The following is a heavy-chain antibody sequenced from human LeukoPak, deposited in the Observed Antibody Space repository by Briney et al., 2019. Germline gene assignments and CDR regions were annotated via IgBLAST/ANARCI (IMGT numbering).Heavy chain of an antibody. D-gene: IGHD6-19*01. Sequence: GGSLRLSCAASGFTFSSYWMHWVRQAPGKGLVWVSRINSDGSSTSYADSVKGRFTISRDNAKNTLHLQMNSLRAEDTAVYYCAREGSGWYAVDYWGQGTLVTVSS. CDR2: INSDGSST. CDR1: GFTFSSYW. CDR3: AREGSGWYAVDY. J-gene: IGHJ4*02. V-gene: IGHV3-74*01.